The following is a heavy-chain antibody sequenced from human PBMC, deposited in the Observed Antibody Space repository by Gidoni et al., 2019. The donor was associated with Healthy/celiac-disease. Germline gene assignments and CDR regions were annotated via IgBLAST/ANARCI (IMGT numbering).Heavy chain of an antibody. CDR3: AGGSIDYGDYGPGGLIDY. D-gene: IGHD4-17*01. J-gene: IGHJ4*02. Sequence: QVQLQESGPGLVKPSENLSLTSTGAGGPISSYYWSWLRQPPGKGLEWIGYIYYSGPTNYNPSLKSRVTISVDTSKNQFSLKLSAVAAADTAGYYCAGGSIDYGDYGPGGLIDYWGQGTLVTVSS. CDR1: GGPISSYY. V-gene: IGHV4-59*08. CDR2: IYYSGPT.